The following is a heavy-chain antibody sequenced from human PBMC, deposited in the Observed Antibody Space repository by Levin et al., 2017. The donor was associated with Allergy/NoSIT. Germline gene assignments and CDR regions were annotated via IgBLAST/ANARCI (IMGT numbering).Heavy chain of an antibody. CDR1: GFTFSSYD. CDR3: ARGGEGSSGKYYYYGMDV. CDR2: IGTAGDT. J-gene: IGHJ6*02. D-gene: IGHD3-16*01. Sequence: PGESLKISCAASGFTFSSYDMHWVRQATGKGLEWVSAIGTAGDTYYPGSVKGRFTISRENAKNSLYLQMNSLRAGDTAVYYCARGGEGSSGKYYYYGMDVWGQGTTVTVSS. V-gene: IGHV3-13*01.